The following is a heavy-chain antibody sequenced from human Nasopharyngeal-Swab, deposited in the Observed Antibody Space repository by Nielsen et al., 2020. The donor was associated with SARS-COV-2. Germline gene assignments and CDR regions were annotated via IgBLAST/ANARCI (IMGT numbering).Heavy chain of an antibody. J-gene: IGHJ6*02. Sequence: WIRQPPGKGLEWIGYIYYSGSTNYNPSLKSRVTISVDTSKNQFSLKLSSVTAADTAVYYYARVVSSSRGDYYYGMDVWGQGTTVTVSS. V-gene: IGHV4-59*01. D-gene: IGHD6-13*01. CDR3: ARVVSSSRGDYYYGMDV. CDR2: IYYSGST.